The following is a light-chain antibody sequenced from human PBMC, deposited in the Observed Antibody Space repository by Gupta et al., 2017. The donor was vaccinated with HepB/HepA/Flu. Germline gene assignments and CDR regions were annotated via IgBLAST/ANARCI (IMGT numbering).Light chain of an antibody. CDR3: HAWDSSTRFV. J-gene: IGLJ2*01. V-gene: IGLV3-1*01. CDR1: KLGDKY. Sequence: SYELTQPPSVSVSPGQTASITCSGDKLGDKYACWYQQKPGQSPVLVILLDSKRPSGIPGRFSGSSSGNTDTLTXSXTQAMDXADYDYHAWDSSTRFVFGGGTKLTVL. CDR2: LDS.